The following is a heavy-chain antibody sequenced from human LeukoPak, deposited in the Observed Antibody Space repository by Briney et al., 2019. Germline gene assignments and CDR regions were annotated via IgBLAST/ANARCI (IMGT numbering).Heavy chain of an antibody. D-gene: IGHD2-15*01. CDR2: IKQDGSEK. V-gene: IGHV3-7*01. Sequence: GGSLRLSCAASGFTFSSYWMSWVRQAPGKGLEWVANIKQDGSEKYYVDSVKGRFTISRDNAKNSLYLQMNSLRAEDTAVYYCAREGTEDCSGGSCYVWSSWIDPWGQGTLVTVSS. CDR3: AREGTEDCSGGSCYVWSSWIDP. J-gene: IGHJ5*02. CDR1: GFTFSSYW.